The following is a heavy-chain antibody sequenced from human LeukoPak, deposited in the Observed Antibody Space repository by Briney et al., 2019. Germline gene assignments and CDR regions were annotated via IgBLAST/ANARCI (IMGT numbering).Heavy chain of an antibody. J-gene: IGHJ4*02. D-gene: IGHD3-16*01. CDR2: IYHSVRRT. Sequence: AAVKVSFKASGYTFTNYYMHWVRQAPGQGLEGMGIIYHSVRRTPYPQKFPDRVTMPGHTSTSTVYMELRSLRSEDTAVYYCARGGYDWDAFDYWGQGTLVTVSS. V-gene: IGHV1-46*01. CDR3: ARGGYDWDAFDY. CDR1: GYTFTNYY.